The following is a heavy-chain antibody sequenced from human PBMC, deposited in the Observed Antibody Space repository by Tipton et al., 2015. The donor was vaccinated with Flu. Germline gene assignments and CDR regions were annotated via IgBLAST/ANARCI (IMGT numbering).Heavy chain of an antibody. V-gene: IGHV4-38-2*02. CDR2: IHYSGST. Sequence: GLVKPSETLSLTCTVSGYSMRSDYFWGWIRQPPGKGLEWIGNIHYSGSTSYNPSLKSRVTVSVDTSKNQFSLKLSSVSAADTAVYYCARSLGPMNWFDPWGQGTLVTVSS. D-gene: IGHD7-27*01. CDR3: ARSLGPMNWFDP. CDR1: GYSMRSDYF. J-gene: IGHJ5*02.